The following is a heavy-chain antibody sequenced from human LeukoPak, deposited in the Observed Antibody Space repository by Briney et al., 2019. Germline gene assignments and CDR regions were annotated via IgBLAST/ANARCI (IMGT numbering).Heavy chain of an antibody. J-gene: IGHJ4*02. D-gene: IGHD3-10*01. CDR2: IRYVGSNK. Sequence: GGSLRLSCAASGFTFSSYGMHWVLQAPGKGLEWVAFIRYVGSNKYYADSVKGRFTISRDNSKNTLYLQMNSLRAEDTAVYYCAKDRGRSITMVRGPTGYWGQGTLVTVSS. V-gene: IGHV3-30*02. CDR1: GFTFSSYG. CDR3: AKDRGRSITMVRGPTGY.